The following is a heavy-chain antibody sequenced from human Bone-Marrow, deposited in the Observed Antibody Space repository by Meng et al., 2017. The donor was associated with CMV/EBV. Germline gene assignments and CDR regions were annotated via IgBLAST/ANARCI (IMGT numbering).Heavy chain of an antibody. V-gene: IGHV4-4*07. J-gene: IGHJ4*02. CDR1: GASITNYN. D-gene: IGHD3-16*01. CDR2: IQVIGPT. CDR3: AGSRPGGGACDY. Sequence: QVHVRKSGPRLQKPSEPLSLACFVSGASITNYNGNWVRQPPGQGLAWIGRIQVIGPTVYKPSLKSRVTVSLHASKSQFSLTLNSVTAADTATYFCAGSRPGGGACDYWGQGILVTVLL.